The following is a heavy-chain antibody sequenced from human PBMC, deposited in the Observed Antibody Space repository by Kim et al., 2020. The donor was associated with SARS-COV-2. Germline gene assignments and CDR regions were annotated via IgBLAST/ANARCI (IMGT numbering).Heavy chain of an antibody. D-gene: IGHD3-10*01. V-gene: IGHV4-31*03. CDR2: IYYSGST. CDR3: ARGLYGSGTKGPDFDP. CDR1: GGSISSGGYY. J-gene: IGHJ5*02. Sequence: SETLSLTCTVSGGSISSGGYYWSWIRQHPGKGLEWIGYIYYSGSTYYNPSLKSRVTISVDTSKNQFSLKLSSVTAADTAVYYCARGLYGSGTKGPDFDPWGQGTLVTVSS.